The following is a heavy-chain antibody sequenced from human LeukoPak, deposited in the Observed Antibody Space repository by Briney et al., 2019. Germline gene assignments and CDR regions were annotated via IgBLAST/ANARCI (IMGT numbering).Heavy chain of an antibody. CDR1: GFTFSSYA. Sequence: PGGSLRLSCAASGFTFSSYAMSWVRQAPGKGLEWVSSISGSGDNTYYADSVKGRFTISRDNSKNTLFLQMSSLKADDTAVYYCAKGGGGVLASWGQGTLVTVSS. J-gene: IGHJ4*02. CDR2: ISGSGDNT. D-gene: IGHD3-16*01. V-gene: IGHV3-23*01. CDR3: AKGGGGVLAS.